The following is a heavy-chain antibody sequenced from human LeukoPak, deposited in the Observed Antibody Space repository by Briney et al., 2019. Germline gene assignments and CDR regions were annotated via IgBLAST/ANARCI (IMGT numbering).Heavy chain of an antibody. CDR1: GFTFSSYA. CDR3: ARVLLWFGEPFPGEDV. Sequence: GGSLRLSCAASGFTFSSYAMSWVRQAPGKGLEWVSAISGSGGSTYYADSVKGRFTISRDNAKNSLYLQMNSLRAEDTAVYYCARVLLWFGEPFPGEDVWGQGTTVTVSS. J-gene: IGHJ6*02. CDR2: ISGSGGST. D-gene: IGHD3-10*01. V-gene: IGHV3-23*01.